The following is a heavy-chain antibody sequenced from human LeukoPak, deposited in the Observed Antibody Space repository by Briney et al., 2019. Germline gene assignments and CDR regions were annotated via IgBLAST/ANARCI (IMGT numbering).Heavy chain of an antibody. CDR1: GYTFTSYD. Sequence: ASVKVSCKASGYTFTSYDINWVRQAPGQGLEWMGWMNPNSGNTGYAQKFQDRVTMTRNTSISTAYMELSSLRSEDTAVYYCARGQDCSGGSCYSSIDYWGQGTLVTVSS. J-gene: IGHJ4*02. CDR3: ARGQDCSGGSCYSSIDY. V-gene: IGHV1-8*01. D-gene: IGHD2-15*01. CDR2: MNPNSGNT.